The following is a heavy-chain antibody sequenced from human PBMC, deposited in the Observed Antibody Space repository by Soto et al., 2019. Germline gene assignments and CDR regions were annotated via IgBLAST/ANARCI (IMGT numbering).Heavy chain of an antibody. J-gene: IGHJ5*02. CDR3: ARGGRPVGYYDSSGYYYEGRYWFDP. D-gene: IGHD3-22*01. CDR1: GGSISSGGYY. Sequence: SETLSLTCTVSGGSISSGGYYWSWIRQHPGKGLEWIGYIYYSGSTYYNPSLKSRVTISVDTSKNQFSLKLSSVTAADTAVYYCARGGRPVGYYDSSGYYYEGRYWFDPWGQGTLVTVSS. V-gene: IGHV4-31*03. CDR2: IYYSGST.